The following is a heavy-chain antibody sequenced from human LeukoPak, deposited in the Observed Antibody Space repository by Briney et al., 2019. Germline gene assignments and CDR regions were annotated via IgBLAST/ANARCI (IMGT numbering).Heavy chain of an antibody. CDR2: IIPILGIA. D-gene: IGHD6-13*01. J-gene: IGHJ4*02. CDR1: GGTFSSYA. V-gene: IGHV1-69*04. Sequence: ASVKVSCKASGGTFSSYAISGVRQAPGQGLEWMGRIIPILGIANYAQKFQGRVTISADKSTSTAYMELSSPRSEDTAVYYCAGGDSSSWFGRHFDYWGQGTLVTVSS. CDR3: AGGDSSSWFGRHFDY.